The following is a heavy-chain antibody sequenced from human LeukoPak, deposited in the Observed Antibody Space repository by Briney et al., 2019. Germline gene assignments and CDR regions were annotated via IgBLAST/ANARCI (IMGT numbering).Heavy chain of an antibody. CDR2: IYYSGST. Sequence: SGTLSLTCTVSGGSISSGGYYWSWIRQHPGKGLEWIGYIYYSGSTYYNPSLKSRVTISVDTSKNQFSLKLSSVTAADTAVYYCARGGLEWLRPLDYWGQGTLVTVSS. D-gene: IGHD5-12*01. J-gene: IGHJ4*02. V-gene: IGHV4-31*03. CDR3: ARGGLEWLRPLDY. CDR1: GGSISSGGYY.